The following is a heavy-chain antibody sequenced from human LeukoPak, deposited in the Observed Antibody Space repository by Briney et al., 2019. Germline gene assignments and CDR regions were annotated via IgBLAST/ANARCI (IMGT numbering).Heavy chain of an antibody. CDR1: GESFSTYY. CDR2: INHSGNT. D-gene: IGHD3-10*01. Sequence: SETLSLTCAVYGESFSTYYWSWIRQPPGKGLEWIGEINHSGNTNYNPSLKSRVTISVDTSKNQFSLKLSSVTAADTAVYYCARDYYGSGSFRGLFDYWGQGTLVTVSS. CDR3: ARDYYGSGSFRGLFDY. V-gene: IGHV4-34*01. J-gene: IGHJ4*02.